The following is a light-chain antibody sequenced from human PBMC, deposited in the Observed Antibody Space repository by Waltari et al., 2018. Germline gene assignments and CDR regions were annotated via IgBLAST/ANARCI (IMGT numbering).Light chain of an antibody. CDR3: QQYFSTPYN. CDR2: WAS. CDR1: RSIVYSPNKNNY. J-gene: IGKJ2*01. V-gene: IGKV4-1*01. Sequence: DIVMTQSPDSLAVSLGERVTLNCKSSRSIVYSPNKNNYLAWYQHKSGQPPKLLIYWASTRAPGVPDRISGSGSGTDFTLTISSLQAEDVAVYYCQQYFSTPYNFGQGTKLEIK.